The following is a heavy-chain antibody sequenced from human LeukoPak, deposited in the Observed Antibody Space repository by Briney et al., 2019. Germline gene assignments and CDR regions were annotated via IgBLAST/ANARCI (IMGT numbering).Heavy chain of an antibody. D-gene: IGHD3-10*01. CDR3: ARDTGNNYYGSGSYYDY. J-gene: IGHJ4*02. CDR2: IYTSGST. CDR1: GGSFSGYY. V-gene: IGHV4-59*10. Sequence: SETLSLTCAVYGGSFSGYYWSWIRQPPGKGLEWIGRIYTSGSTNYNPSLKSRVTMSVDTSKNQFSLKLSSVTAADTAVYYCARDTGNNYYGSGSYYDYWGQGTLVTVSS.